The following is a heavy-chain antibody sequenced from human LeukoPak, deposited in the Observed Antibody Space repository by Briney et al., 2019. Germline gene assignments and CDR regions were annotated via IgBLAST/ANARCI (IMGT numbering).Heavy chain of an antibody. D-gene: IGHD5-12*01. CDR2: ISSSSYI. V-gene: IGHV3-21*01. CDR3: ARDFRYSGYDWYYFDY. Sequence: PGGSLRLSCAASGFTFSSYSMNWVRQAPGKGLERVSSISSSSYIYYADSVKGRFTISRDNAKNSPYLQMNSLRAEDTAVYYCARDFRYSGYDWYYFDYWGQGTLVTVSS. CDR1: GFTFSSYS. J-gene: IGHJ4*02.